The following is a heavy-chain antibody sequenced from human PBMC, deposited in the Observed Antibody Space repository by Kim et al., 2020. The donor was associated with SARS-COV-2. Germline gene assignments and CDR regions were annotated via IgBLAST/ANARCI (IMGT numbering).Heavy chain of an antibody. J-gene: IGHJ4*02. Sequence: ASVKVSCKASGYSFTTYYIHWVRQSPGQGLEWMGIINNSGGATTYAQKFQGRVTMTRDTSTTTVYMELRSLTSQDTAVYYCARARPTTQTRTFDCWGQGALVTVSS. CDR1: GYSFTTYY. CDR2: INNSGGAT. V-gene: IGHV1-46*01. CDR3: ARARPTTQTRTFDC. D-gene: IGHD1-1*01.